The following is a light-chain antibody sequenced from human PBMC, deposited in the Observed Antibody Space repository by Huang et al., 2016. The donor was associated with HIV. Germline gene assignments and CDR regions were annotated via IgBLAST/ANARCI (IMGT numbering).Light chain of an antibody. V-gene: IGKV1-5*01. CDR1: QSISSW. CDR3: QQYNSYPWT. Sequence: DIQMTQSPSTLSASVGDRVTITCRASQSISSWLAWYQQKPGKAPNLLIYVASSLESGVPSRFSGSGSGTEFTLTISSLQPDNFATYYCQQYNSYPWTFGQGTKVEIK. J-gene: IGKJ1*01. CDR2: VAS.